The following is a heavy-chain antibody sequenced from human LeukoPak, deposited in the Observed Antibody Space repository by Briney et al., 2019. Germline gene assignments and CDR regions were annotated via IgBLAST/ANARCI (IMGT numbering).Heavy chain of an antibody. Sequence: PGGSLRLSCAASGFTFSSYWMNWVRRAPGKGLEWVANIKQDGSEKYYVDSVKGRFTISRDNAKNSLYLQMNSLRAEDTAVYYCARDLPGGSSYYWGQGTLVTVSS. V-gene: IGHV3-7*01. CDR2: IKQDGSEK. CDR1: GFTFSSYW. D-gene: IGHD1-26*01. J-gene: IGHJ4*02. CDR3: ARDLPGGSSYY.